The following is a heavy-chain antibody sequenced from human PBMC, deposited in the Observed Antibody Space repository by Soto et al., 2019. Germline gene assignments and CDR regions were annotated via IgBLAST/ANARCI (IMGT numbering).Heavy chain of an antibody. Sequence: QVQLQESGPGLVKPSETLSLTCTVSGGSISLERFYWTWIRQPPGKGLEWIGYVSHTGATNYNPPLQRRVDISVDTSGNQFSLKLRSLTAADTAVYFCAREFSSAHITYYDFWGQGTLVSVSA. J-gene: IGHJ4*02. CDR3: AREFSSAHITYYDF. CDR1: GGSISLERFY. CDR2: VSHTGAT. V-gene: IGHV4-61*01.